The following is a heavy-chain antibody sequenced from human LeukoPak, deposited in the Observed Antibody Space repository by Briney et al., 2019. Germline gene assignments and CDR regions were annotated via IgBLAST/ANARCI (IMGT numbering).Heavy chain of an antibody. CDR1: GFTFSSYA. Sequence: GGSLRLSCAASGFTFSSYAMHWVRQAPGKGLVWVAVISYDGISKYYADSVRGRFTISRDNSKNTLYVQMNSLSAEDTATYYCATSTYSIPDYWGQGTLVTVSS. V-gene: IGHV3-30-3*01. CDR3: ATSTYSIPDY. J-gene: IGHJ4*02. CDR2: ISYDGISK. D-gene: IGHD5-18*01.